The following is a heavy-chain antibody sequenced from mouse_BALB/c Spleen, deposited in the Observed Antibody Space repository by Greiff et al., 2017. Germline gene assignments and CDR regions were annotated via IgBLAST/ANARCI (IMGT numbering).Heavy chain of an antibody. Sequence: EVQLQQSGPELVKPGASVKIPCKASGYTFTDYNMDWVKQRPGQGLEWIGMIHPSDSETRLNQKFKDKATLTVDKSSSTAYMQLSSPTSEDSAVYYCARSLWAWGQGTLVTVSA. V-gene: IGHV1-18*01. J-gene: IGHJ3*02. CDR1: GYTFTDYN. CDR3: ARSLWA. CDR2: IHPSDSET. D-gene: IGHD1-1*02.